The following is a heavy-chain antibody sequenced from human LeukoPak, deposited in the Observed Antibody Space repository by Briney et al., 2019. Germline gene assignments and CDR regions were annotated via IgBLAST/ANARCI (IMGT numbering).Heavy chain of an antibody. V-gene: IGHV4-39*01. CDR3: ARHVGYYGSGTYYDY. Sequence: SETLSLTCTVSGGSISSSNYYWGWIRQPPGKGLEWIGSIYYSGNTYYNPSLKSRVSISVDTSKNQFSLKLSSVTAADTAIYYCARHVGYYGSGTYYDYWGQGTLVTVSS. CDR1: GGSISSSNYY. J-gene: IGHJ4*02. D-gene: IGHD3-10*01. CDR2: IYYSGNT.